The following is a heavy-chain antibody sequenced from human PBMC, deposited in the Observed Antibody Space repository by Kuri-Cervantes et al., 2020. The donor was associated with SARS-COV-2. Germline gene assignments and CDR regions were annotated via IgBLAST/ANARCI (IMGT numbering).Heavy chain of an antibody. D-gene: IGHD3-10*01. J-gene: IGHJ4*02. CDR3: AKAATYYYGSGSYRN. CDR1: GGTFSSYA. V-gene: IGHV1-69*05. Sequence: SVKVSCKASGGTFSSYAISWVRHAPGQGLEWMGGIIPIFGTANYAQKFQGRVTITTDESTSTAYMELSSLRAEDTAVYYCAKAATYYYGSGSYRNWGQGTLVTVSS. CDR2: IIPIFGTA.